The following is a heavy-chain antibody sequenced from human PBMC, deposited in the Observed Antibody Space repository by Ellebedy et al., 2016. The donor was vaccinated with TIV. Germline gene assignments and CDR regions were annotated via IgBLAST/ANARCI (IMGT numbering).Heavy chain of an antibody. V-gene: IGHV3-23*01. CDR2: IGGSGT. CDR1: GFSFSSYG. D-gene: IGHD3-10*01. CDR3: AKGGRGVPFDY. J-gene: IGHJ4*02. Sequence: PWGSLRLSCVASGFSFSSYGMHWVRQAPGKGLEWVSAIGGSGTFYADSVNGRFTISRDNSKNTLYLQMNSLGAEDTAIYYCAKGGRGVPFDYWGQGTLVTVSS.